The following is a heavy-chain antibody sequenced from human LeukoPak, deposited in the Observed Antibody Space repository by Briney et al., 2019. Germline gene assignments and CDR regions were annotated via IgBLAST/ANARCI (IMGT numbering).Heavy chain of an antibody. CDR2: ISSSGSTI. CDR3: ARDTAVAVNEGDFDY. V-gene: IGHV3-48*03. Sequence: PAGGSLRLSCAASGFTFSSYEMNWVRQAPGKGLEWVSYISSSGSTIYYADSVKGRFTISRDNAKNSLYLQMNSLRAEDTAVYYCARDTAVAVNEGDFDYWGQGTLVTVSS. J-gene: IGHJ4*02. D-gene: IGHD6-19*01. CDR1: GFTFSSYE.